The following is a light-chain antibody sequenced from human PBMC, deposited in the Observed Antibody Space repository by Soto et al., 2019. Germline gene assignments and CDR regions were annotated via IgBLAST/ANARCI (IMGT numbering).Light chain of an antibody. CDR3: QQYGRT. Sequence: EIVLTQSPGTLSLSPGERATLSCRASQSVSSSYLAWYQQTPGQAPRLLIYGASSRATGIPDRFSGSGSGTDFTLTISRLEPEDVAVYYCQQYGRTFGQGTKVDIK. CDR1: QSVSSSY. CDR2: GAS. J-gene: IGKJ1*01. V-gene: IGKV3-20*01.